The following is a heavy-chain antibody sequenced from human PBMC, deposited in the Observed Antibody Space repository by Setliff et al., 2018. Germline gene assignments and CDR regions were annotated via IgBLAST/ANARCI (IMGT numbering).Heavy chain of an antibody. CDR2: IFYSDTA. V-gene: IGHV4-59*11. J-gene: IGHJ4*02. D-gene: IGHD1-20*01. CDR1: GGSIGPHY. Sequence: SETLSLTCTVSGGSIGPHYWSWIRQAPGKGLEWIGHIFYSDTAKYNPSLESRAAISVDSSKNQFSLKLSSVTAADTAVYYCARGGERYYSASWGQGTLVTVSS. CDR3: ARGGERYYSAS.